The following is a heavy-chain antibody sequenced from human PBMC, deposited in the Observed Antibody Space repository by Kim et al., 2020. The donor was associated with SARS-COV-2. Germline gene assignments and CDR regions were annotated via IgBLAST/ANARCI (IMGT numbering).Heavy chain of an antibody. CDR1: GFTFSSYA. J-gene: IGHJ1*01. V-gene: IGHV3-23*01. D-gene: IGHD5-12*01. CDR3: AKDLRRDGYNWAAEYFQH. CDR2: ISGSGGST. Sequence: GGSLRLSCAASGFTFSSYAMSWVRQAPGKGLEWVSAISGSGGSTYYADSVKGRFTISRDNSKNTLYLQMNSLRAEDTAVYYCAKDLRRDGYNWAAEYFQHWGQGTLVTVSS.